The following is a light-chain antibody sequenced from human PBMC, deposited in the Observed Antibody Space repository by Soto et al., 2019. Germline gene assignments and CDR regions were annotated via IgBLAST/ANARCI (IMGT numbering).Light chain of an antibody. Sequence: EIGLTQSAATLSGSAGERATLSWRASQSVSSNLAWYQQKTGQAPRLLIYGASTRATGIPARFSGSGYGTEFNLTISSLQSEDFAVYYCQQYNNWPRTFGQGTKVDIK. CDR3: QQYNNWPRT. J-gene: IGKJ1*01. V-gene: IGKV3-15*01. CDR1: QSVSSN. CDR2: GAS.